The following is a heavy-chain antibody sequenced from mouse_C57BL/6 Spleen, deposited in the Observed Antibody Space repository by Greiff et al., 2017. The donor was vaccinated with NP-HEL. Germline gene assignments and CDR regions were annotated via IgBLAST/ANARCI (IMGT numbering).Heavy chain of an antibody. Sequence: VKVVESGAELARPGSSVKLSCKASGYTFTSYGISWVKQRTLQGLEWIGEIYPRNGNTYYNEKFNVKATLTAYKSSISAYMELRSLTSEDSAVYCCARWDDGYPDYAMDYWGQGTSVTVSS. D-gene: IGHD2-3*01. CDR3: ARWDDGYPDYAMDY. CDR2: IYPRNGNT. J-gene: IGHJ4*01. CDR1: GYTFTSYG. V-gene: IGHV1-81*01.